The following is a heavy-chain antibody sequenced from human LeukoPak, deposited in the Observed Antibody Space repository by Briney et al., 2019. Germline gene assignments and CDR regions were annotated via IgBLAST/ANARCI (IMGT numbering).Heavy chain of an antibody. CDR3: ARKGYCSSTSCHYYYYGMDV. CDR2: ISAYNGNT. J-gene: IGHJ6*02. V-gene: IGHV1-18*01. CDR1: GYTFTSYG. D-gene: IGHD2-2*01. Sequence: ASVKVSCKASGYTFTSYGISWVRQAPGQGLEWMGWISAYNGNTNYAQKLQGRVTMTTDTSTSTAYMELSSLRSEDTAVYYCARKGYCSSTSCHYYYYGMDVWGQGTTVTVSS.